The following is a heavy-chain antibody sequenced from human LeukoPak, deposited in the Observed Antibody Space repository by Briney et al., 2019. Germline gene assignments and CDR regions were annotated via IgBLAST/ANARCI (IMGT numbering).Heavy chain of an antibody. CDR3: AKEKPGALLGAFDI. D-gene: IGHD4/OR15-4a*01. V-gene: IGHV3-23*01. CDR1: GFTFSTYA. Sequence: SGGSLRLSCAASGFTFSTYAMTWVRQAPGKGLEWVSGITTSGGSTYYAGSVKGRFTISRDNSKNTLFMQMNSLRAEDTAVYYCAKEKPGALLGAFDIWGQGTMVTVSS. J-gene: IGHJ3*02. CDR2: ITTSGGST.